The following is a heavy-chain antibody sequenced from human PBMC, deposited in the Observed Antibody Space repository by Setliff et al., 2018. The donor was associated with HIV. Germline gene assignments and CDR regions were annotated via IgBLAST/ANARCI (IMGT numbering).Heavy chain of an antibody. Sequence: GGSLRLSCAAPGFIFSNYWMSWVRQAPGKGLEWVANIRQDGSEKYYVDSVKGRFTISRDNADNSLYLQMNSLRAEDTAVYYCARTYYGGNYWGQGTLVTVSS. CDR1: GFIFSNYW. D-gene: IGHD4-17*01. V-gene: IGHV3-7*03. J-gene: IGHJ4*02. CDR2: IRQDGSEK. CDR3: ARTYYGGNY.